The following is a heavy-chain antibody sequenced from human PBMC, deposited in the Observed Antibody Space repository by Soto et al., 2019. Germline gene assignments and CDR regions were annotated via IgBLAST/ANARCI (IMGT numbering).Heavy chain of an antibody. J-gene: IGHJ4*02. V-gene: IGHV1-18*01. D-gene: IGHD1-26*01. Sequence: QVQLVQSGAEVKKPGASVKVSCKASGYTFTTYAISWVRQAPGQGLEWMGWISAYNGNTNYAQKLQGRVTMTTDTSTSTAYMELRSQRSDDTAVYYCARDWTRWGEIPLYFDSWGQGTPVTVSS. CDR1: GYTFTTYA. CDR3: ARDWTRWGEIPLYFDS. CDR2: ISAYNGNT.